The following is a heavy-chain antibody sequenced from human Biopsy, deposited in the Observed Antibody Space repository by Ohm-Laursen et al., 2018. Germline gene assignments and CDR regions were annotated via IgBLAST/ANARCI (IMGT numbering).Heavy chain of an antibody. CDR3: TRGGYYYDSLAYYYWFDP. D-gene: IGHD3-22*01. CDR1: GYTFTGYH. J-gene: IGHJ5*02. V-gene: IGHV1-2*02. Sequence: AASVKVSCNASGYTFTGYHVHWVRQAPGQGLEWMGWINAKTGDTNYAQKFQGRVTMTRDTSISTAYVDLSSLRSDDTAVCYCTRGGYYYDSLAYYYWFDPWGQGTLVTVSS. CDR2: INAKTGDT.